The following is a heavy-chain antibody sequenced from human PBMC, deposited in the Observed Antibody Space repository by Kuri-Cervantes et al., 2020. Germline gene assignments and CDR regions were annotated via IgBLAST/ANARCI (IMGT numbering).Heavy chain of an antibody. CDR1: GGSFSGYY. CDR2: INHSGST. Sequence: SETLSLTCAVYGGSFSGYYWSWVRQPPGKGLEWIGEINHSGSTNYNPSLKSRVTISVDTSKSQFSLKLTSVPAADTALYYFASRGIWDFSSGYRDYWGQGTLVTVSS. D-gene: IGHD3-3*01. J-gene: IGHJ4*02. CDR3: ASRGIWDFSSGYRDY. V-gene: IGHV4-34*01.